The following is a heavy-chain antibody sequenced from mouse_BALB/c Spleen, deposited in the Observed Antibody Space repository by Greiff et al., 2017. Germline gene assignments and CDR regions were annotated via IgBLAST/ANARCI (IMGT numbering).Heavy chain of an antibody. CDR3: ARHEYGNYVGYAMDY. CDR1: GFAFSSYD. CDR2: ISSGGGST. V-gene: IGHV5-12-1*01. D-gene: IGHD2-10*02. Sequence: EVKLMESGGGLVKPGGSLKLSCAASGFAFSSYDMSWVRQTPVKRLEWVAYISSGGGSTYYPDTVKGRFTISRDNAKNTLYLQMSSLKSEDTAMYYCARHEYGNYVGYAMDYWGQGTSVTVSS. J-gene: IGHJ4*01.